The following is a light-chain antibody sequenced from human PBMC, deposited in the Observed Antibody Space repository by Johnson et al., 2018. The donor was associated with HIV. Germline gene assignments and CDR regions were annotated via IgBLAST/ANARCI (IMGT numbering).Light chain of an antibody. J-gene: IGLJ1*01. V-gene: IGLV1-51*01. Sequence: QSVLTQPPSVSAAPGQKVTISCSGSSSNIWINYVSWFQQLPGTAPKLLIYDNDKRPSGIPDRFSGSKSGTSATLGITGLQTGDEAGYYCETWDSSLSGYYVFGTGTKLTVL. CDR3: ETWDSSLSGYYV. CDR1: SSNIWINY. CDR2: DND.